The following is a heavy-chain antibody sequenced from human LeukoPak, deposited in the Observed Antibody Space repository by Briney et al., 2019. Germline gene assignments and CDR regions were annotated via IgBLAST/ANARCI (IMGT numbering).Heavy chain of an antibody. V-gene: IGHV1-69*06. D-gene: IGHD3-22*01. Sequence: ASVKVSCKASGGTFSNYVFVWVRQAPGQGLVWMGSILPIFDTTNYAQNFRGRVTFTADKSTTTAYMELSSPRSEDTAMYYCAAYTYYYDSSSYSKAFDIWGQGTMVTVAS. CDR3: AAYTYYYDSSSYSKAFDI. CDR1: GGTFSNYV. CDR2: ILPIFDTT. J-gene: IGHJ3*02.